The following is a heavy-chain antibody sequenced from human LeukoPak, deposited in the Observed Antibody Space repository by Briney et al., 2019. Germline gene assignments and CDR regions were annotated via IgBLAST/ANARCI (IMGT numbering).Heavy chain of an antibody. CDR1: GFTFSSYE. V-gene: IGHV3-48*03. CDR2: ISSSGSTI. J-gene: IGHJ3*02. D-gene: IGHD2-15*01. Sequence: PGGSLRLSCAASGFTFSSYEMNWVRQAPGKGLEWVSYISSSGSTIYYADSVKGRFTISRDNAKNSLYLQMNSLRAEDTAVYYCARGSAKGWAFDIWGQGTMVTVSS. CDR3: ARGSAKGWAFDI.